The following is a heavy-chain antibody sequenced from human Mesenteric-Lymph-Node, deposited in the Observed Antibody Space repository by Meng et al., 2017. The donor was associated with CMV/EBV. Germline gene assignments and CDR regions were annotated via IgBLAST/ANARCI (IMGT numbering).Heavy chain of an antibody. CDR2: INTDGSST. J-gene: IGHJ4*02. V-gene: IGHV3-74*01. CDR1: GFTFSTYW. CDR3: ARSRGGGIDY. Sequence: GESLKISCTASGFTFSTYWMHWVRQAPGKGLVWVSRINTDGSSTTYADSVKGRFTISRDNAKNTLYLEMNSLRAEDTAVYYCARSRGGGIDYWGQGTLVTVSS. D-gene: IGHD3-10*01.